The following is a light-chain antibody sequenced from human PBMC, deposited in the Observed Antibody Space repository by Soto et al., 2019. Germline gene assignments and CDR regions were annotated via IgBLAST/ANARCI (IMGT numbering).Light chain of an antibody. J-gene: IGLJ2*01. V-gene: IGLV2-14*01. Sequence: QSALTQPASVSGSPGQSITISCSGISPDFGVSWYQHFPGKAPKLLIFEVSNRPSGVSTRFSGPKSDNMAFLTISGLQSEDEGLYHCSSYSSTTTLFGGGTKVTVL. CDR2: EVS. CDR1: SPDFG. CDR3: SSYSSTTTL.